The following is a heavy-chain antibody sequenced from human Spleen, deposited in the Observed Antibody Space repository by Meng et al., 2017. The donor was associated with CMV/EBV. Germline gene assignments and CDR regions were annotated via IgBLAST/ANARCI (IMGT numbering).Heavy chain of an antibody. V-gene: IGHV1-2*02. J-gene: IGHJ6*02. CDR3: ARWGWLDYYEMDF. Sequence: ASVKVSCKTSGYMFTAYHMHWVRQAPGQGLEWMGWVNPQNGDTNYAEKFEGRVTMTVDTAIRTAYMDLTRLTSDDTAVYYCARWGWLDYYEMDFWGQGTTVTVSS. CDR1: GYMFTAYH. D-gene: IGHD6-19*01. CDR2: VNPQNGDT.